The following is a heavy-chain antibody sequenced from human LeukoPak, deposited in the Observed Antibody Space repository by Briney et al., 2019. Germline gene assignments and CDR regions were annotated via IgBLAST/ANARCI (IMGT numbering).Heavy chain of an antibody. Sequence: PGGSLRLSCAASGFTFSSYSMNWVRQAPGMGLEWLSYISASRGITYYADSVKGRFTISRDNAKNSLYLQMNSLRAEDTAVYYCAGGDGYSSSWYDYWGQGTLVTVSS. CDR2: ISASRGIT. J-gene: IGHJ4*02. D-gene: IGHD6-13*01. CDR1: GFTFSSYS. CDR3: AGGDGYSSSWYDY. V-gene: IGHV3-48*01.